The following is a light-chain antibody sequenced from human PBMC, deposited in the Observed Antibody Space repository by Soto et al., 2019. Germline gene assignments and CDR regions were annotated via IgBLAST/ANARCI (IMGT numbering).Light chain of an antibody. J-gene: IGKJ5*01. Sequence: EIVMTQSPSTPALSSVEQAPSPSRATQSVSSSYLAWYQQKPGQAPRLLIYGASSRATGIPDRFSGSGSGTDFTLTISRLEPEDFAVYYCQQYGSSITFGQGTRLEIK. V-gene: IGKV3-20*01. CDR1: QSVSSSY. CDR3: QQYGSSIT. CDR2: GAS.